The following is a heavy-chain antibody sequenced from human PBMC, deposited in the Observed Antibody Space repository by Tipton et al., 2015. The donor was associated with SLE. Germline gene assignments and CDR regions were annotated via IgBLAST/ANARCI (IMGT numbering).Heavy chain of an antibody. V-gene: IGHV4-34*01. CDR2: INHSGST. Sequence: TLSLTCAVYGGSFSGYYWSWIRQPPGKGLEWIGEINHSGSTNYNPSLKSRVTISVDTSKNQFSLKLSSVTAADTAVYYCERAVLAAAGHYYYYYMDVWGKGTTVTVSS. CDR1: GGSFSGYY. D-gene: IGHD6-13*01. CDR3: ERAVLAAAGHYYYYYMDV. J-gene: IGHJ6*03.